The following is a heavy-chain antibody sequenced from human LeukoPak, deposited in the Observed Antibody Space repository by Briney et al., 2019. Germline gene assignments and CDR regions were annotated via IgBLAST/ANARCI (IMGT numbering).Heavy chain of an antibody. CDR3: ARRYYDFWSGRFDY. Sequence: PSETLSLTCTVSGYSISSGYYWGWIRQPPGKGLESSGSIYHSGSTYYNPSLKSRVTISVDTSKNQFSLKLSSVTAADTAVYYCARRYYDFWSGRFDYWGQGTLVTVSS. CDR1: GYSISSGYY. J-gene: IGHJ4*02. D-gene: IGHD3-3*01. CDR2: IYHSGST. V-gene: IGHV4-38-2*02.